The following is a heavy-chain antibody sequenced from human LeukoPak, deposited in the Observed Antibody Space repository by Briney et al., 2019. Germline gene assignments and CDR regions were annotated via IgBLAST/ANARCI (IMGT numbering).Heavy chain of an antibody. Sequence: LRLSCAASGFTFSSYAMHWVRQPPGKGLEWIGEINHSGSTNYNPSLKSRVTISVDTSKNQFSLKLSSVTAADTAVYYCARALLFEDYWGQGTLVTVSS. CDR2: INHSGST. V-gene: IGHV4-34*01. CDR1: GFTFSSYA. CDR3: ARALLFEDY. J-gene: IGHJ4*02. D-gene: IGHD2-21*01.